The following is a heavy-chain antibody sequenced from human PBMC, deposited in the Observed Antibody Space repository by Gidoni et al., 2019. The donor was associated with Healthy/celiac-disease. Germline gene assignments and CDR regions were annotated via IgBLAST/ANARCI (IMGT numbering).Heavy chain of an antibody. CDR1: GGTFSSYP. J-gene: IGHJ4*02. CDR2: IIPIFGTA. Sequence: QVQLVQSGAEVKKPGSSVKVSCKASGGTFSSYPISWVRQAPGQGLEWMGGIIPIFGTANYAQKFQGRVTITADESTSTAYMELSSLRSEDTAVYYCARGSDCSGGSCYDGNPFDYWGQGTLVTVSS. CDR3: ARGSDCSGGSCYDGNPFDY. V-gene: IGHV1-69*01. D-gene: IGHD2-15*01.